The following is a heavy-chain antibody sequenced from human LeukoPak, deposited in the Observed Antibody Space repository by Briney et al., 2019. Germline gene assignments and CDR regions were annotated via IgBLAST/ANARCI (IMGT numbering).Heavy chain of an antibody. CDR2: INHSGST. D-gene: IGHD2-2*01. CDR3: ASYPAYCSSTSCYWSY. CDR1: GFTFSSYW. Sequence: GSLRLSCAASGFTFSSYWMSWVRQAPGKGLEWIGEINHSGSTNYNPSLKSQVTISVDTSKNQFSLKLSSVTAADTAVYYCASYPAYCSSTSCYWSYWGQGTLVTVSS. J-gene: IGHJ4*02. V-gene: IGHV4-34*01.